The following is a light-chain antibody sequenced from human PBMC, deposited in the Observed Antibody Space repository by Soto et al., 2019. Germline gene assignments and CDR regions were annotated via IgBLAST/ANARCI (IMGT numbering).Light chain of an antibody. V-gene: IGLV2-14*01. CDR1: SSDVGRYNY. Sequence: QSVPTQPASVSGSPGQSITISCTGTSSDVGRYNYVSWYQQHPGKAPKLMIYEVSNRPSGVSNRFSASKSGNTASLTISGLQAEDEADYYCTSYTSSTTWVFGGGTKVTVL. CDR2: EVS. CDR3: TSYTSSTTWV. J-gene: IGLJ3*02.